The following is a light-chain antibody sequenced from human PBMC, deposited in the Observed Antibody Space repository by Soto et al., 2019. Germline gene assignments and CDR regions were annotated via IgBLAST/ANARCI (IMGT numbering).Light chain of an antibody. CDR3: QQAYSAPIT. J-gene: IGKJ5*01. CDR2: ATS. CDR1: QSISKY. V-gene: IGKV1-39*01. Sequence: QMTQSPSSLSASVGDRVTITCRASQSISKYLNWYLQKPGKAPRFLIYATSILQSGVPSRFSGGSSGTDFTLTISNLQPEDFATYYGQQAYSAPITFGQGTRLEIK.